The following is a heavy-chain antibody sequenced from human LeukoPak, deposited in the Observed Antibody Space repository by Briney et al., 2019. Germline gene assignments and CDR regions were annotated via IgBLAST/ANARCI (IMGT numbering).Heavy chain of an antibody. D-gene: IGHD1-14*01. V-gene: IGHV4-59*01. Sequence: SETLSLTCTVSGGSIFNYYWTWIRQPPGKGLEWIGYIYDSGTTNYNPSLRGRVTISIDTANNQFSLKLSSVTAADTAVYYCARDQGIWYFDLWGSGTLVTVSS. CDR1: GGSIFNYY. J-gene: IGHJ2*01. CDR3: ARDQGIWYFDL. CDR2: IYDSGTT.